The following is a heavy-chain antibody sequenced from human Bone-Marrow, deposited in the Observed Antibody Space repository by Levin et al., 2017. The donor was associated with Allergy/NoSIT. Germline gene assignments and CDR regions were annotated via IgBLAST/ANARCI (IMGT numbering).Heavy chain of an antibody. V-gene: IGHV4-38-2*02. CDR2: INYSGST. D-gene: IGHD6-13*01. CDR1: SYSISSGYH. Sequence: SQTLSLTCTVSSYSISSGYHWAWIRQSPGKGLEWVGSINYSGSTYYNPSLRSRVTMSVDTSKNQFSLKLSSVTATDTALYYCARDSSTWYGNWFDPWGQGTLVTVSS. J-gene: IGHJ5*02. CDR3: ARDSSTWYGNWFDP.